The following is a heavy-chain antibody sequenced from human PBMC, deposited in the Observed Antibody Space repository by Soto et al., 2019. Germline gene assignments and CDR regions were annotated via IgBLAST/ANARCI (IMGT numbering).Heavy chain of an antibody. CDR1: GFTFSSYS. CDR3: ARGVGPSWSYYNSYFDY. Sequence: GGSLRLACAASGFTFSSYSMNWVRQAPGKGLERVSSISSSSSYIYYADSVKGRFTISRDNAKNSLYLQMNSLRAEDTAVYYCARGVGPSWSYYNSYFDYWGQGTLVTVSS. CDR2: ISSSSSYI. J-gene: IGHJ4*02. V-gene: IGHV3-21*01. D-gene: IGHD3-10*01.